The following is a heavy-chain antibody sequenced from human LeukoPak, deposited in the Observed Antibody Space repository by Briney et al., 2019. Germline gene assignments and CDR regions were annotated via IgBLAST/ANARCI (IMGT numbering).Heavy chain of an antibody. V-gene: IGHV4-61*02. CDR3: ARGISVWGSGYFRYYYYMDV. J-gene: IGHJ6*03. CDR2: IYTSGST. Sequence: PSETLSLTCTVSGDSISSGIHYWNWIRQPAGKGLEWIGRIYTSGSTNYNPSLKSRVTISVDTSKNQFSLKLSSVTAADTAVYYCARGISVWGSGYFRYYYYMDVWGKGTTVTVSS. CDR1: GDSISSGIHY. D-gene: IGHD3-3*01.